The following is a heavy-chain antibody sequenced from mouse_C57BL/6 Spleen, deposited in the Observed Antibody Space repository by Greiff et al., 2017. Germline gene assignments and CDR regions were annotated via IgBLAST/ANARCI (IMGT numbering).Heavy chain of an antibody. CDR3: ARESGALAY. J-gene: IGHJ3*01. CDR2: INYDGSST. V-gene: IGHV5-16*01. CDR1: GFTFSDYY. Sequence: LQQSEGGLVQPGSSMKLSCTASGFTFSDYYMAWVRQVPEKGLEWVANINYDGSSTYYLDSLKSRFIISRDNAKNILYLQMSSLKSEDTATYYCARESGALAYWGQGTLVTVSA. D-gene: IGHD4-1*01.